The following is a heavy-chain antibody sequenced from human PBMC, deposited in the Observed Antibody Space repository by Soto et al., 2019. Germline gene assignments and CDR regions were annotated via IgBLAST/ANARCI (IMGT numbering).Heavy chain of an antibody. CDR1: GFTFSSYD. Sequence: EVQLLQSGGGLVQPGGSLRLSCVGSGFTFSSYDMTWVRQAPGKGLEWVSTVSKTGLTTYYADSVKGRFTISRDNSKNTLPLKLNSVRAEDTALSFWARRFCSGAGCALFDPWGRGTLVTFPS. CDR2: VSKTGLTT. J-gene: IGHJ5*02. V-gene: IGHV3-23*01. CDR3: ARRFCSGAGCALFDP. D-gene: IGHD2-15*01.